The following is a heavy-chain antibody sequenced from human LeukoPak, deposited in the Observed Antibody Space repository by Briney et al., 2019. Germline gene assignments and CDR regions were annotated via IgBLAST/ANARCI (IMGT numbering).Heavy chain of an antibody. D-gene: IGHD5-18*01. J-gene: IGHJ4*02. V-gene: IGHV1-69*04. Sequence: ASVKVSCKASGGTFSSYAIIWVRQAPGQGLEWMGRIIPILGIANYAQKFQGRVTITADKSTSTAYMELSSLRSEDTAVYYCAGDPGGYSYGYNYWGQGTLVTVSS. CDR3: AGDPGGYSYGYNY. CDR2: IIPILGIA. CDR1: GGTFSSYA.